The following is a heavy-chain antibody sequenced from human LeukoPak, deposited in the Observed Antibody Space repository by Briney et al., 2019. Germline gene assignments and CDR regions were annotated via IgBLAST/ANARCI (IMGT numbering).Heavy chain of an antibody. CDR1: GYTFTSYG. Sequence: ASVKVSCKASGYTFTSYGISWVRQAPGQGLEWMGWISAYNGNTNYAQKLQGRVTMTTDTSTSTAYMELRSLRSDDTAVYYCARKRYCSGGSCHNWFDPWGQGTLVTVSS. V-gene: IGHV1-18*01. CDR3: ARKRYCSGGSCHNWFDP. J-gene: IGHJ5*02. CDR2: ISAYNGNT. D-gene: IGHD2-15*01.